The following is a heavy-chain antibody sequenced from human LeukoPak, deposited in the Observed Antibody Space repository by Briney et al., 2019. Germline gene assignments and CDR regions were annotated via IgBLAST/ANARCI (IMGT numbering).Heavy chain of an antibody. D-gene: IGHD4-23*01. CDR3: AKAPGFTVVTSFDW. V-gene: IGHV3-23*01. CDR1: GLTLRSNA. J-gene: IGHJ4*02. Sequence: PGESLTLSCQASGLTLRSNATNWVRQAPGKGLEWVAVISCSGDVTHYPDSVKGRLTISRDNSKNTLYLQMNRLRVEDTAVYSCAKAPGFTVVTSFDWWGQGTLVTVSS. CDR2: ISCSGDVT.